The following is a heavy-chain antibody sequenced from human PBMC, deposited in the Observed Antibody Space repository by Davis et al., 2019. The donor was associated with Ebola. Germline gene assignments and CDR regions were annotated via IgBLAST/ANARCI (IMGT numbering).Heavy chain of an antibody. CDR1: GFTFSNAW. CDR2: IYYSGST. Sequence: ESLKISCAASGFTFSNAWMSWIRQPPGKGLEWIGYIYYSGSTTYNTSLKSRVTISVDPSKHQFSLKLSSVTAADTAVYYCARHVVGSSWSIRYYYGRDVWGQGTTVTVSS. V-gene: IGHV4-59*08. J-gene: IGHJ6*02. D-gene: IGHD6-13*01. CDR3: ARHVVGSSWSIRYYYGRDV.